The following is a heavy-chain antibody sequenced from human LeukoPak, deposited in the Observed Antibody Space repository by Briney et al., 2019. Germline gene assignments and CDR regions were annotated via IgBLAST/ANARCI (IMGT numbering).Heavy chain of an antibody. V-gene: IGHV4-34*01. CDR1: GGSFSGYY. D-gene: IGHD3-10*01. CDR2: INHSGST. CDR3: ARDRGGSGSYPYYFDY. J-gene: IGHJ4*02. Sequence: PSETLSLTCAVYGGSFSGYYWSWIRQPPGKGLEWIGEINHSGSTNYNPSLKSRVTISVDTSKNQFSLKLSSVTAADTAVYYCARDRGGSGSYPYYFDYWGQGTLVTVSS.